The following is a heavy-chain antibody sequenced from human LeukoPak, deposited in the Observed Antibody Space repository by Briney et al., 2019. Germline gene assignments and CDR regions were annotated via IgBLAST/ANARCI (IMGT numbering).Heavy chain of an antibody. Sequence: GGSLRLSCGASGFTFSSYGMHWVRQAPGKGLEWVAYIQNDGSNEQYADSVKGRFSISRDSSKNILYLQMNSLRAEDTAVYYCAKDRCSNGIGCYYYYMDVWGKGTTVTISS. CDR1: GFTFSSYG. CDR3: AKDRCSNGIGCYYYYMDV. D-gene: IGHD2-8*01. CDR2: IQNDGSNE. J-gene: IGHJ6*03. V-gene: IGHV3-30*02.